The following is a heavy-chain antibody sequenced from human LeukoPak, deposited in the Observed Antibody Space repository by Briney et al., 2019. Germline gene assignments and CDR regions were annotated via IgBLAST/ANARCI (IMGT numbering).Heavy chain of an antibody. CDR1: GFTFSGSA. CDR3: TSGASHDYSSPFDY. D-gene: IGHD4-11*01. Sequence: GRSLRLSCAASGFTFSGSAMHWVRQASGKGLEWVGRIRSKANSYATAYAASVKGRFTISRDDSKNTAYLQMNSLKTEDTAVYYCTSGASHDYSSPFDYWGQGTLVTVSS. J-gene: IGHJ4*02. V-gene: IGHV3-73*01. CDR2: IRSKANSYAT.